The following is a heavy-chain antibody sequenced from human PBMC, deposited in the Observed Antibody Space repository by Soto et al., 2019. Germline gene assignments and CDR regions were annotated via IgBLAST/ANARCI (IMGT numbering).Heavy chain of an antibody. Sequence: RLSCAASGFTFSSYAMSWVRQTPGKGLEWDSTLRGSGGTTYYADSVKGRFTISRDDSKNTLYLQMNSLKTEDTAMYYCRVWNRPSDSWGQGTLVTVSS. CDR1: GFTFSSYA. J-gene: IGHJ4*02. D-gene: IGHD1-1*01. V-gene: IGHV3-23*01. CDR3: RVWNRPSDS. CDR2: LRGSGGTT.